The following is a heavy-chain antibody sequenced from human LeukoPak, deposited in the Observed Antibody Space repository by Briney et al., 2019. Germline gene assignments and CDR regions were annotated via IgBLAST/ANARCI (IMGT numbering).Heavy chain of an antibody. CDR3: AREGDGYNSPIDY. J-gene: IGHJ4*02. V-gene: IGHV3-21*01. D-gene: IGHD5-24*01. Sequence: GGSLRLSCAASGFTFSSYSMNWVRQAPGKGLEWVSSISSSSLYIYYADSVKGRFTISRDNAKNSLYLQMNSLRAEDTAVYYCAREGDGYNSPIDYWGQGTLVTVSS. CDR2: ISSSSLYI. CDR1: GFTFSSYS.